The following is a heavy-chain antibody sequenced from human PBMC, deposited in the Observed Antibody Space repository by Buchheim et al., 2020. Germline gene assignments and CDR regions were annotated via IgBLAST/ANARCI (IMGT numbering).Heavy chain of an antibody. J-gene: IGHJ4*02. CDR1: GFTFNSHA. D-gene: IGHD6-19*01. CDR2: IWSDGSRA. CDR3: ARDPPDSGWALHS. V-gene: IGHV3-33*01. Sequence: QAQLVESGGGVVQPGGSLRLSCAASGFTFNSHAMHWVRQSPGKGLEWVAYIWSDGSRADYADSVKGQFTISRDNFKNKLFLQMNTLRAEDMAVYYCARDPPDSGWALHSWGQGTL.